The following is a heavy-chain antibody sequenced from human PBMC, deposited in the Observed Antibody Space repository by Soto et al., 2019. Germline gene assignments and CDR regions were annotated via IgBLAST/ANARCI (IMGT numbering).Heavy chain of an antibody. V-gene: IGHV3-74*01. CDR3: VRDGPCINTSCYGNWFDP. CDR2: ITSDASQT. Sequence: EVQLVESGGGLVQPGGSLRLSCAASGFTFSTYWMHWIRQVPGKGLEWVSRITSDASQTYYADSVKGRFTISRDNAKNTLHLEMNSLRAADTAGYYCVRDGPCINTSCYGNWFDPWGQGTLVTVSS. D-gene: IGHD2-2*01. CDR1: GFTFSTYW. J-gene: IGHJ5*02.